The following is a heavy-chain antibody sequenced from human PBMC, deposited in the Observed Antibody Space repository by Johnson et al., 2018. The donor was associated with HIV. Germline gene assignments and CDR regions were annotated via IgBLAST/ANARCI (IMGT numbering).Heavy chain of an antibody. CDR2: IRGSGGST. D-gene: IGHD1-26*01. CDR1: GFTFSRYG. Sequence: QVQLVESGGGVVQPGRSLRLSCAASGFTFSRYGMHWVRQAPGKGPEWVSGIRGSGGSTYYADSVKGRFTISRDNSKNTLYLQMNSLRAEDTAVYYCAKGRWEATTYDDAFDIWGQGTMVTVSS. CDR3: AKGRWEATTYDDAFDI. V-gene: IGHV3-NL1*01. J-gene: IGHJ3*02.